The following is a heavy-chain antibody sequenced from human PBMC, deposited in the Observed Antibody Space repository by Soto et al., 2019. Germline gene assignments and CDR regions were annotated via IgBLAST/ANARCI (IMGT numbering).Heavy chain of an antibody. Sequence: GASVKVSCKASGGTFSSYAISWVRQAPGQGLEWMGGIIPIFGTANYAQKFQGRVTITADESTSTAYMELSSLRPEDTAVYYCARGPVPAAATDYWGQGTLVTVSS. D-gene: IGHD2-2*01. CDR1: GGTFSSYA. V-gene: IGHV1-69*13. J-gene: IGHJ4*02. CDR3: ARGPVPAAATDY. CDR2: IIPIFGTA.